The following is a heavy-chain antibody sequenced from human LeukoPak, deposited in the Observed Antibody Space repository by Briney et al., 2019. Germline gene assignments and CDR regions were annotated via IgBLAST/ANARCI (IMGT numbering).Heavy chain of an antibody. D-gene: IGHD3-3*01. CDR2: IYYSGST. J-gene: IGHJ4*02. V-gene: IGHV4-39*07. CDR1: GGSISSGGYY. CDR3: ARSYGGYYSDY. Sequence: PSQTLSLTCTVSGGSISSGGYYWSWIRQHPGKGLEWIGSIYYSGSTYYNPSLKSRVTISVDTSKNQFSLKLSSVTAANTAVYYCARSYGGYYSDYWGQGTLVTVSS.